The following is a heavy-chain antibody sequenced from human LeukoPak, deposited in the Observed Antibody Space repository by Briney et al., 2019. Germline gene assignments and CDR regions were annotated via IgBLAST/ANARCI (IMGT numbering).Heavy chain of an antibody. V-gene: IGHV4-34*01. Sequence: SEALSLTCAVHGGSFSGYYWSWIPQPPGKGREWIGEINHSGSTNYNPSLKSRVTISVDTSKNQFSLKLSSVTAADTAVYYCARGVSMYSSGWYGYWGQGTLVTVSS. J-gene: IGHJ4*02. CDR3: ARGVSMYSSGWYGY. D-gene: IGHD6-19*01. CDR2: INHSGST. CDR1: GGSFSGYY.